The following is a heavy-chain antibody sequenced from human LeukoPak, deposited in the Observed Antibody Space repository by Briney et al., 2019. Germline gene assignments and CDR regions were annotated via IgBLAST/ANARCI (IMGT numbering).Heavy chain of an antibody. CDR2: IYCSGST. V-gene: IGHV4-59*01. J-gene: IGHJ3*02. CDR1: GGSISSYY. CDR3: ARDRSPDAFDI. Sequence: SETLSLTCTVSGGSISSYYWSWIRQPPGKGLEWIGYIYCSGSTNYNPSLKSRVTISVDTSKNQFSLKLSSVTAADTAVYYCARDRSPDAFDIWGQGTMVTVSS. D-gene: IGHD1-26*01.